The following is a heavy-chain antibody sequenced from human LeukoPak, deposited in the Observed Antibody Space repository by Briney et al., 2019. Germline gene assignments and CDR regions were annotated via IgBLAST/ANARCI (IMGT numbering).Heavy chain of an antibody. CDR3: ASSKSSGWPHYYYYMDV. V-gene: IGHV1-18*04. J-gene: IGHJ6*03. D-gene: IGHD6-19*01. CDR2: ISAYNGNT. CDR1: GYTFTGYY. Sequence: GASVKVSCKASGYTFTGYYMHWVRQAPGQGLEWMGWISAYNGNTNYAQKLQGRVTMTTDTSTSTAYMELRSLRSDDTAVYYCASSKSSGWPHYYYYMDVWGKGTTVTVSS.